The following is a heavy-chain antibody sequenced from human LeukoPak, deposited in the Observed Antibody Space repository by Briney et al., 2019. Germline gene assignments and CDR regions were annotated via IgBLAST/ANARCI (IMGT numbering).Heavy chain of an antibody. CDR3: ARDLLNDEGSSYFFDQ. D-gene: IGHD2-2*01. V-gene: IGHV3-48*04. Sequence: GGFLRLSCAASGFTFSSYSMNWVRQAAGHVLASASYISKSSDRIYHADSVKGRFTISRDNAKNSLYLQMDSLRAEDTAVYYCARDLLNDEGSSYFFDQWGQGTLVTVSS. CDR1: GFTFSSYS. CDR2: ISKSSDRI. J-gene: IGHJ4*02.